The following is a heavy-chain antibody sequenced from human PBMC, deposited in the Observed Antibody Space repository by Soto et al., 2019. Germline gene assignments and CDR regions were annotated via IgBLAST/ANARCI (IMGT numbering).Heavy chain of an antibody. CDR2: INHSGST. CDR1: GGSFSGYY. J-gene: IGHJ4*02. Sequence: QVQLQQWGAGLLKPSETLSLTCAVYGGSFSGYYWSWIRQPPGKGLEWIGEINHSGSTNYNPSLKSRVTISVDTFKNQFSLKLSSVTAADTAVYYRARANKTTGTCYFDYWGQGTLVTVSS. V-gene: IGHV4-34*01. D-gene: IGHD1-1*01. CDR3: ARANKTTGTCYFDY.